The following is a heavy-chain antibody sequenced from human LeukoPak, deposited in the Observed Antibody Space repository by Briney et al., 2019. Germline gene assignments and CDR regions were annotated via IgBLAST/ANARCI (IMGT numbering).Heavy chain of an antibody. D-gene: IGHD6-13*01. V-gene: IGHV4-4*07. J-gene: IGHJ4*02. CDR2: TYTSGST. Sequence: SETLSLTCTVSGGSISRYYWSCIREPAGEGLEWIGRTYTSGSTNYNPSLKSRVTISVDKSKNQFSLKLSSVTAAGTAVYYCARDAAAAGLYYFDYWGQGTLVTVSS. CDR3: ARDAAAAGLYYFDY. CDR1: GGSISRYY.